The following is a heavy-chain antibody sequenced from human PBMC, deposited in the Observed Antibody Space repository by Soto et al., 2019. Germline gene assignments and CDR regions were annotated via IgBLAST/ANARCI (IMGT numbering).Heavy chain of an antibody. CDR2: INHSGST. J-gene: IGHJ6*02. D-gene: IGHD2-2*02. CDR3: ARHLKVVPAAIREVGDYYYGMDV. V-gene: IGHV4-34*01. Sequence: NPSETLSLTCAVYGGSFSGYYWSWIRQPPGKGLEWIGEINHSGSTNYNPSLKSRVTISVDTSKNQFSLKLSSVTAADTAVYYCARHLKVVPAAIREVGDYYYGMDVWGQGTTVTVSS. CDR1: GGSFSGYY.